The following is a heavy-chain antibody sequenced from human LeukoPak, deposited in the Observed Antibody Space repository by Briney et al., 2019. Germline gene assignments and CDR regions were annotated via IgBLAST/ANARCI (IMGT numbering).Heavy chain of an antibody. D-gene: IGHD3-22*01. Sequence: PSETLSLTCAVYGGSFSGYYWSWIRQPPGKGLEWIGEINHSGSTNYNPSLKSRVTISVDTSKNQFSLKLSSVTAADTAVYYCARAGRHKFVFPVVITTFDPWGQGTLVTVSS. J-gene: IGHJ5*02. CDR3: ARAGRHKFVFPVVITTFDP. CDR2: INHSGST. CDR1: GGSFSGYY. V-gene: IGHV4-34*01.